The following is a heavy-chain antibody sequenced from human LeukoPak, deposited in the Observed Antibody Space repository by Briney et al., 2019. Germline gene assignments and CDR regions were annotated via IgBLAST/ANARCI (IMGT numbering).Heavy chain of an antibody. CDR2: IYYSGST. Sequence: ASETLSLTCTVSGGSISSSSYYWGWIRQPPGKGLEWIGSIYYSGSTYYNPSLKSRVTISVDTSKNQFSLKLSSVTAADTAVYYCAREVTDYYYYMDVWGKGTTVTVSS. J-gene: IGHJ6*03. D-gene: IGHD4-23*01. V-gene: IGHV4-39*07. CDR3: AREVTDYYYYMDV. CDR1: GGSISSSSYY.